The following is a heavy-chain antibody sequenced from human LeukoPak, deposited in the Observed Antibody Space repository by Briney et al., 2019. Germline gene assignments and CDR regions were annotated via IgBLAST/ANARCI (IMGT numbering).Heavy chain of an antibody. J-gene: IGHJ6*02. CDR3: ARGKDSSSWYTRRYYYYGMDV. V-gene: IGHV3-66*01. CDR2: IYSGGST. Sequence: GGSLRLSCAASGFTLSSNYMSWVRQAPAKGLEWVSVIYSGGSTYYADSVKGRFTISRDNSKNTLYLQMNSLRAEDTAVYYCARGKDSSSWYTRRYYYYGMDVWGQGTTVTVSS. CDR1: GFTLSSNY. D-gene: IGHD6-13*01.